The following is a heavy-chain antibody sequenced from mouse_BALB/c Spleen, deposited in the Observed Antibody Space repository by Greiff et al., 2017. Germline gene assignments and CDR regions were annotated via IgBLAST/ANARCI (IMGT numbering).Heavy chain of an antibody. D-gene: IGHD1-1*01. V-gene: IGHV14-3*02. CDR3: ARRDGSSFSWYFDV. Sequence: EVQLQQSGAELVKPGASVKLSCTASGFNIKDTYMHWVKQRPEQGLEWIGRIDPANGNTKYDPKFQGKATITADTSSNTAYLQLSSLTSEDTAVYYCARRDGSSFSWYFDVWGAGTTVTVSS. CDR2: IDPANGNT. CDR1: GFNIKDTY. J-gene: IGHJ1*01.